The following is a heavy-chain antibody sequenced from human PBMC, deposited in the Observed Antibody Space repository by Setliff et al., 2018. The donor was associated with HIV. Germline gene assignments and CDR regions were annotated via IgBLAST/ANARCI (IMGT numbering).Heavy chain of an antibody. J-gene: IGHJ6*03. Sequence: GGSLRLSCAASGFTFNNYGIHWVRQAPGKGLEWVAVIWFDGTDKYYADSVKGRFTVSGDISRNTLYLQMTSLRAEDTAVYYCARDEMVVAATLLSGDMDVWGKGTTVTVSS. V-gene: IGHV3-33*01. D-gene: IGHD2-15*01. CDR3: ARDEMVVAATLLSGDMDV. CDR2: IWFDGTDK. CDR1: GFTFNNYG.